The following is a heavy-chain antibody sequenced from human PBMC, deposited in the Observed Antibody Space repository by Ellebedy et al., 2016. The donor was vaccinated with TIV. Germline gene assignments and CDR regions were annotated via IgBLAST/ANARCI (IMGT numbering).Heavy chain of an antibody. CDR1: GGSISDYY. V-gene: IGHV4-4*07. Sequence: MPGGSLRLSCSVSGGSISDYYWGWIRQPAGKRLEWIGRIHGSGRTNNNPSLKSRVTMSVDTSRNQFSLKLTSVNAADTAVYFCARDGGRLGIGYWGQGNLVTVSS. CDR3: ARDGGRLGIGY. J-gene: IGHJ4*02. CDR2: IHGSGRT. D-gene: IGHD6-13*01.